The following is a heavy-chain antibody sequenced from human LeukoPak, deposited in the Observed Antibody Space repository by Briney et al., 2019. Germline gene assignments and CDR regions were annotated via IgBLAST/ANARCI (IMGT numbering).Heavy chain of an antibody. V-gene: IGHV3-74*01. Sequence: GGSLRLSCAASGFTFSSYWMHWVRQTPGRGLLWVSRTNSDGSTTSHADSVKGRFTISRDNAKNTLYLQMNSLRAEDTAVYYCARGNYYGMDVWGQGTTVIVSS. J-gene: IGHJ6*02. CDR3: ARGNYYGMDV. CDR1: GFTFSSYW. CDR2: TNSDGSTT.